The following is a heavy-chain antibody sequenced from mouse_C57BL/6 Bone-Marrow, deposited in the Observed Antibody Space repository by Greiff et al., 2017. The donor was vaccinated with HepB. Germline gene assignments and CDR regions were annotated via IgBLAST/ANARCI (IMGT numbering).Heavy chain of an antibody. CDR3: ARPYYYGSEDAMDY. Sequence: EVQLVESGGGLVKPGGSLKLSCAASGFTFSSYTMSWVRQTPEKRLEWVATISGGGGNTYYPDSVKGRFTISRDNAKNTLYLQMSSLRSEDTALYYCARPYYYGSEDAMDYWGQGTSVTVSS. V-gene: IGHV5-9*01. CDR1: GFTFSSYT. CDR2: ISGGGGNT. J-gene: IGHJ4*01. D-gene: IGHD1-1*01.